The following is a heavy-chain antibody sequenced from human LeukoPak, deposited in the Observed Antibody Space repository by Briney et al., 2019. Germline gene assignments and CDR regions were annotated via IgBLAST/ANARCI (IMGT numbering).Heavy chain of an antibody. CDR3: ASGQVDYYDSSGTEPYY. V-gene: IGHV3-21*01. CDR1: GFNFSSYS. D-gene: IGHD3-22*01. CDR2: ISSSSSYI. Sequence: GGSLRLSCAASGFNFSSYSMNWVRQAPGNGLEWVSSISSSSSYIYYADSVKGRFTISRDNAKNSLYLQMNSLRAEDTAVYYCASGQVDYYDSSGTEPYYWGQGTLVTVSS. J-gene: IGHJ4*02.